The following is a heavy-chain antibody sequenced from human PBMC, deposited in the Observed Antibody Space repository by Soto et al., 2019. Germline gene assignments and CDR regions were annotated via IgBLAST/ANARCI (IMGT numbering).Heavy chain of an antibody. Sequence: GWSLRLSCTASGFTVSSNYMISVRLAPGKGLEWVSLIQSGGPTYYADSVKGRFTISRDTSENTLHLQMDSLRAEDTAVYYCARDDVLCDGGRCYGVALDVCGKGTTVTVS. CDR1: GFTVSSNY. D-gene: IGHD2-15*01. J-gene: IGHJ6*03. V-gene: IGHV3-66*01. CDR2: IQSGGPT. CDR3: ARDDVLCDGGRCYGVALDV.